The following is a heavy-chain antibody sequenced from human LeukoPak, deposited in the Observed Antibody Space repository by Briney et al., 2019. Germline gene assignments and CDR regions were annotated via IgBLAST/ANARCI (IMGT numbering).Heavy chain of an antibody. CDR3: ARHTISDY. Sequence: GESLKISCKGSGYSFSSYWINWVRQMPGKGLEWMGRIVPSDSYTNYNPSFQGHVTISADKSISTAYLQWSSLKASDTAIYYCARHTISDYWGQGTQVTVSS. D-gene: IGHD3-10*01. CDR1: GYSFSSYW. CDR2: IVPSDSYT. J-gene: IGHJ4*02. V-gene: IGHV5-10-1*01.